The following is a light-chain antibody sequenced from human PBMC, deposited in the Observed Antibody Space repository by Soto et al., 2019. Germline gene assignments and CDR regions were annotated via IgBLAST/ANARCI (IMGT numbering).Light chain of an antibody. CDR1: SSDVVSYNL. CDR2: EGS. Sequence: QAVLTQPASVSGSPGQSITISCTGTSSDVVSYNLVSWYQQHPGKAPKLMIYEGSKRPSGVSNRFSGSKSGNTASLTISGLQAEDEADYYCCSYAGSSTFVVFGGGTKLPVL. J-gene: IGLJ2*01. V-gene: IGLV2-23*03. CDR3: CSYAGSSTFVV.